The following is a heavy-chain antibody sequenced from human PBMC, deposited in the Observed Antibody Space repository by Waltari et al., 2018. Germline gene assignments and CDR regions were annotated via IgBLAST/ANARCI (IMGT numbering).Heavy chain of an antibody. J-gene: IGHJ6*02. V-gene: IGHV4-34*01. CDR3: ARLYSSGWYNYYGMDV. D-gene: IGHD6-19*01. CDR2: INQSGST. Sequence: QVQLQQWGAGLLKPSETLSLTCAVYGGSFSGYYWSWIRQPPGKGLEWIGEINQSGSTNYNPSFKSRVTIAVDTSKNQFSLKLSSVTAADTAVYYCARLYSSGWYNYYGMDVWGQGTTVTVSS. CDR1: GGSFSGYY.